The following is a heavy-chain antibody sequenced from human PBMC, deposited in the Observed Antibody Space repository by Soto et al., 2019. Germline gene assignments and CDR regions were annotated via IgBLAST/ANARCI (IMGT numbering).Heavy chain of an antibody. Sequence: QVQLVQSGAEVKKPGASVKVSCKASGYSFTDYHVHWVRQAPGQGLEWLGRINPKSGGTSTAQKFQGWVTMTTDTSISPASMEMTRLTSDDTAIDYCARGDSTDCSNGVCSFFYNHDMDVWGQGTTVTVSS. CDR2: INPKSGGT. CDR1: GYSFTDYH. V-gene: IGHV1-2*04. D-gene: IGHD2-8*01. J-gene: IGHJ6*02. CDR3: ARGDSTDCSNGVCSFFYNHDMDV.